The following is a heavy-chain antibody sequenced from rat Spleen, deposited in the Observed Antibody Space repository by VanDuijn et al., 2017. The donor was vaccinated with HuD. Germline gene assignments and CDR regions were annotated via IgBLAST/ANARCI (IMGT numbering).Heavy chain of an antibody. CDR2: ISTGGGNT. J-gene: IGHJ2*01. CDR3: ARPEIYNNYEYFDY. Sequence: EVQLVESGGGLVQPGGSLKLSCAVSGFTFSDYYMAWVRQAPTKGLEWVASISTGGGNTYYRDSVKGRFTISRDNAKSTLYLQMDSLRSEDTATYYCARPEIYNNYEYFDYWGQGVMVTVSS. CDR1: GFTFSDYY. D-gene: IGHD1-10*01. V-gene: IGHV5-25*01.